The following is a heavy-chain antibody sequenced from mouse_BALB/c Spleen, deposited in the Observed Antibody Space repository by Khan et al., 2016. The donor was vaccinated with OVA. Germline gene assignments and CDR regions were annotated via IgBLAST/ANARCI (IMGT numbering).Heavy chain of an antibody. CDR2: IYPGSGNT. V-gene: IGHV1-77*01. CDR1: GYTFTDYV. J-gene: IGHJ1*01. Sequence: QVQLKQSGPELVKPGASVKMSCKASGYTFTDYVISWVKQRTGQGLEWIGEIYPGSGNTNYNEKFRGKATLTADKSSSTAYMQVSSLTSEDSAVYFCARLSYYYGSNSYWFFHVWGAGTTVTVSS. D-gene: IGHD1-1*01. CDR3: ARLSYYYGSNSYWFFHV.